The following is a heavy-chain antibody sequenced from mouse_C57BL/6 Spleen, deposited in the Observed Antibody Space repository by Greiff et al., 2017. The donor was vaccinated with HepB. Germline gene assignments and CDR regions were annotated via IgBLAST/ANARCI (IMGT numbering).Heavy chain of an antibody. J-gene: IGHJ3*01. Sequence: EVQLQQSGPELVKPGASVKIPCKASGYTFTDYNMDWVKQSHGKSLEWIGDINPNNGGTNYNQKFKGKATLTVDKSSSTAYMELRSLTSEDTAVYYCARSDGNPLFADWGQGTLVTVSA. CDR2: INPNNGGT. CDR3: ARSDGNPLFAD. V-gene: IGHV1-18*01. D-gene: IGHD2-1*01. CDR1: GYTFTDYN.